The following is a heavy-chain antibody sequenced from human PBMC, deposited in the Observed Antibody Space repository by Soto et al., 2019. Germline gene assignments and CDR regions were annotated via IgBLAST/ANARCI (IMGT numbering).Heavy chain of an antibody. CDR1: GFTFSSYW. D-gene: IGHD6-13*01. CDR3: ARDPGVATAGSINYYYYYGMDV. Sequence: PGGSLRLSCAASGFTFSSYWMSWVRQAPGKGLERVTNIKQDGSEKYYVDTVKGRFTISRDNAKNSLYLQMNSLRAEDTAVYYCARDPGVATAGSINYYYYYGMDVWGQGTTVTVSS. J-gene: IGHJ6*02. CDR2: IKQDGSEK. V-gene: IGHV3-7*05.